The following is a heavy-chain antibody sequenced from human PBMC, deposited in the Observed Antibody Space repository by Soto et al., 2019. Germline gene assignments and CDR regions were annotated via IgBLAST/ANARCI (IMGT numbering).Heavy chain of an antibody. V-gene: IGHV1-18*01. CDR3: TRDRLTLTKSLIFDF. D-gene: IGHD3-9*01. CDR1: GYTFTNYG. Sequence: QVQLVQSGAEVKKPGASVKVSCKASGYTFTNYGIAWVRQAPGQGLEWMGWISPYSGKTDYSQNLQGRVTMTADTSMXTAYMELRSLSSDDTAVYYCTRDRLTLTKSLIFDFWGQGTLVTVSS. J-gene: IGHJ4*02. CDR2: ISPYSGKT.